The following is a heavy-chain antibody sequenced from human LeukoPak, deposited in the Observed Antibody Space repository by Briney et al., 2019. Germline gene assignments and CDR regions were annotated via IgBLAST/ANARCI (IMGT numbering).Heavy chain of an antibody. V-gene: IGHV3-21*01. CDR1: RFTFSSYS. J-gene: IGHJ4*02. CDR2: ISSSGSYI. D-gene: IGHD3-22*01. CDR3: ARVRYDGSGYYSIYDY. Sequence: SGGSLRLSCAASRFTFSSYSMNWVRQAPGKGLEWVSSISSSGSYIYYADSVKGRFTISRDNAKNSLYLQMNSLRAEDTAVYYCARVRYDGSGYYSIYDYWGQGTLVTVSS.